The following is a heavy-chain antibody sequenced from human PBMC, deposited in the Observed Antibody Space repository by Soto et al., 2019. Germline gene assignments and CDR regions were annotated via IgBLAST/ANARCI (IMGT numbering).Heavy chain of an antibody. Sequence: EVQLLESGGGLVQLGGSLRLSCAASGFSFTNYAVTWVRQAPGKGLEWVSAISGSGDGTYYADSVRGRFTISRDNSKSTVHLQMNSLRAEDTAVYFCAKRVKSGSTSVGNAMDVWGQGTTVTVSS. CDR3: AKRVKSGSTSVGNAMDV. J-gene: IGHJ6*02. CDR2: ISGSGDGT. CDR1: GFSFTNYA. V-gene: IGHV3-23*01. D-gene: IGHD1-26*01.